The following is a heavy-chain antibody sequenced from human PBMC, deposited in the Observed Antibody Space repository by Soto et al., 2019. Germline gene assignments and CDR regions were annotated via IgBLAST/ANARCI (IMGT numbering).Heavy chain of an antibody. V-gene: IGHV3-30*18. D-gene: IGHD1-26*01. Sequence: QVQLVESGGGVVQPGRSLRLSCAASGFTFSSYGMHWVLQAPGKGLEWVAVISYDGSNKYYADSVKGRFTISRDNSKNTLYLQMNSLRAEDTAVYYCAKDRGDSGSYGCGYWGQGTLVTVSS. CDR2: ISYDGSNK. CDR3: AKDRGDSGSYGCGY. J-gene: IGHJ4*02. CDR1: GFTFSSYG.